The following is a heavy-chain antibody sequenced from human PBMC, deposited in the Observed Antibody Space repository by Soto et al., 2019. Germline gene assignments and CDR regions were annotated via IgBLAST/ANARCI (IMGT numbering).Heavy chain of an antibody. CDR1: GFAFSTYS. Sequence: GGSLRLSCAASGFAFSTYSMNWVRQAPGKGLEWVSYISFSSTTIFYADSVRGRFTISRDNAKNSLYLQMNTRRDEDTAVYYCARDNGMAGSFDPWGQGTVVTVSS. CDR2: ISFSSTTI. D-gene: IGHD2-8*01. CDR3: ARDNGMAGSFDP. V-gene: IGHV3-48*02. J-gene: IGHJ5*02.